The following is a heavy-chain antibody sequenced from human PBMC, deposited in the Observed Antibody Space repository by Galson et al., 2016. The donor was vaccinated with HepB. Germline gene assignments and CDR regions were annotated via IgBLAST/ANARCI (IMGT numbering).Heavy chain of an antibody. CDR1: GFTFSTAW. CDR3: ASIAAAGYYYGMDV. Sequence: SLRLSCAASGFTFSTAWMNWVRQAPGKGLEWVGRINSDGSSTSYADSVKGRFTISRDNAKNTLYLQMNSLRAEDTAVYYCASIAAAGYYYGMDVWGQGTTVTVSS. D-gene: IGHD6-13*01. J-gene: IGHJ6*02. V-gene: IGHV3-74*01. CDR2: INSDGSST.